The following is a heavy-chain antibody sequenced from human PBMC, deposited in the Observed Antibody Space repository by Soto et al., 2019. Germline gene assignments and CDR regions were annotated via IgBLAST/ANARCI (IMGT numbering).Heavy chain of an antibody. J-gene: IGHJ5*02. Sequence: QVQLKESGPGLVKPSETLSLTCSVSGDSITNFYWNWVRQPPGKGLEWIGSIFHSGDTHDNPPLQIRVTMSLDTSRTHFSLNLGSVTAADTAIYYCARDVRLGAMPRLDPWGPGILVTVSP. CDR1: GDSITNFY. CDR3: ARDVRLGAMPRLDP. V-gene: IGHV4-59*13. CDR2: IFHSGDT. D-gene: IGHD3-16*01.